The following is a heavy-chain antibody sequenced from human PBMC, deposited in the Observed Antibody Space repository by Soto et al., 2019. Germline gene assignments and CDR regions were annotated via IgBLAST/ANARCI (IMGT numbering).Heavy chain of an antibody. CDR3: AADITIFGVVNPYYYYGMDV. CDR1: GYTLTELS. J-gene: IGHJ6*02. CDR2: FDPEDGET. D-gene: IGHD3-3*01. V-gene: IGHV1-24*01. Sequence: ASVKVSCKVSGYTLTELSMHWVRQAPGKGLEWMGGFDPEDGETIYAQKFQGRVTMTEDTSTDTAYMELSSLGSEDTAVYYCAADITIFGVVNPYYYYGMDVWGQGTTVTVSS.